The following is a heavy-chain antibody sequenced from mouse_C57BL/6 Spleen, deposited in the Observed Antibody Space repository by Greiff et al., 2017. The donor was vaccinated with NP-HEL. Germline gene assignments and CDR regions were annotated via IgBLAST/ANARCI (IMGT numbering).Heavy chain of an antibody. CDR3: ARPMTAQATGFAY. CDR2: ISSGSSTI. D-gene: IGHD3-2*02. J-gene: IGHJ3*01. CDR1: GFTFSDYG. Sequence: EVQRVESGGGLVKPGGSLKLSCAASGFTFSDYGMHWVRQAPEKGLEWVAYISSGSSTIYYADTVKGRFTISRDNAKNTLFLQMTSLRSEDTAMYYGARPMTAQATGFAYWGQGTLVTVSA. V-gene: IGHV5-17*01.